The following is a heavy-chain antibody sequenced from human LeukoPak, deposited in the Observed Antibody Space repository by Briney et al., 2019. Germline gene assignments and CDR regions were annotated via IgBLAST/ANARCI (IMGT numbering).Heavy chain of an antibody. CDR2: IYTSGNT. J-gene: IGHJ4*02. CDR3: ARLSTVTTSFDY. V-gene: IGHV4-4*07. D-gene: IGHD4-11*01. Sequence: SETLSLTCTVSGGSISYYYWNWIRQPAGKGLEWIGRIYTSGNTYYNPSLKSRVTMSVDTSKNQFSLKLSSVTAADKAVYYCARLSTVTTSFDYWGQGTLVTVSS. CDR1: GGSISYYY.